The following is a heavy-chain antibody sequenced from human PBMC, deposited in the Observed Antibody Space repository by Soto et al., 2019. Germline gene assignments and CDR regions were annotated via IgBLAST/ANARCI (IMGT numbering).Heavy chain of an antibody. J-gene: IGHJ4*02. Sequence: GGSLRLSCAASGFTFSSYAMSWVRQAPGKGLERVSAICVFVGSTYYADSVKGLFTISIDNSKNTLFLQMNSLRAEDTAVYYCAKGLNGLDYFDYWGQGTLVTVSS. CDR1: GFTFSSYA. D-gene: IGHD2-21*02. CDR2: ICVFVGST. CDR3: AKGLNGLDYFDY. V-gene: IGHV3-23*01.